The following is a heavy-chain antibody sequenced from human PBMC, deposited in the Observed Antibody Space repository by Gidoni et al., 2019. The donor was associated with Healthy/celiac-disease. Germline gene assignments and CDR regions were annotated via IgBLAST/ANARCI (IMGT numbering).Heavy chain of an antibody. Sequence: QVQLVESGGGVVQPGRSLRLPCAASGFTFSIYGMHWVRQAPGKGLEWVAVISYDGSNKYYADSVKGRFTISRDNSKNTLYLQMNSLRAEDTAVYYCAKDLSDYDDDFGYMDVWGKGTTVTVSS. CDR3: AKDLSDYDDDFGYMDV. V-gene: IGHV3-30*18. CDR2: ISYDGSNK. J-gene: IGHJ6*03. CDR1: GFTFSIYG. D-gene: IGHD4-17*01.